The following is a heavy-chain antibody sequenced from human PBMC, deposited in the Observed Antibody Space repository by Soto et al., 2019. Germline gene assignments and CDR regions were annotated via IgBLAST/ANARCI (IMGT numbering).Heavy chain of an antibody. V-gene: IGHV3-15*01. Sequence: EVQLVESGGGLVKPGGSLRLSCAASGFTFSNAWMSWVRQAPGKGLEWVGRIKSKTDGGTTDYAAPVKGRFTISRDDSKNTLYLQMNSLKTEDTAVYYCTTTNYYDSSGYPVRGVDPWGQGTLVTVSS. CDR3: TTTNYYDSSGYPVRGVDP. D-gene: IGHD3-22*01. CDR2: IKSKTDGGTT. CDR1: GFTFSNAW. J-gene: IGHJ5*02.